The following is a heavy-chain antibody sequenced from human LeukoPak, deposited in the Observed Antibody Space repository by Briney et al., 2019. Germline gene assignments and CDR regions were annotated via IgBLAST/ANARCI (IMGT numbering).Heavy chain of an antibody. CDR3: ARRYCSGGSCYSDNWFDP. CDR2: IYYSGST. D-gene: IGHD2-15*01. CDR1: GGSISSSSYY. Sequence: SETLSLTCTVSGGSISSSSYYRGWLRQPPGKGLEWIGSIYYSGSTYYNPSLKSRVTISVDTSKNQFSLKLSSVTAADTAVYYCARRYCSGGSCYSDNWFDPWGQGTLVTVSS. V-gene: IGHV4-39*01. J-gene: IGHJ5*02.